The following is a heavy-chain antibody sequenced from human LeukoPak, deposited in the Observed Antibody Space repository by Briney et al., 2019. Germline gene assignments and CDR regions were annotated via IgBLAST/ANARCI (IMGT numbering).Heavy chain of an antibody. D-gene: IGHD5-18*01. V-gene: IGHV3-30*02. CDR1: GFPFSTYV. CDR3: AKEAPYSYGNIFDY. Sequence: GGSLRLSCAASGFPFSTYVMHWVRQAPGKGLEWMAFIRYDGSNKYYADSVKGRFTISRDNSKNMLYLQMTSLRAEDTAVYYCAKEAPYSYGNIFDYWGQGTLVTVSS. CDR2: IRYDGSNK. J-gene: IGHJ4*02.